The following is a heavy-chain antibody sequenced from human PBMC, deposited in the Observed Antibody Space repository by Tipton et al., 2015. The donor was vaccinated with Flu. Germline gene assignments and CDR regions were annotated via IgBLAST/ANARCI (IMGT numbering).Heavy chain of an antibody. J-gene: IGHJ4*02. CDR1: GFTFSRYA. D-gene: IGHD6-19*01. Sequence: GSLRLSCAASGFTFSRYAMSWVRQAPGKGLEWISLISSSVGSTYYADSVKGRFTISRDNSKNTLHLQMNSLRAEDTAVYYCAKVIPEKVAGLDYWGQGILVTASS. V-gene: IGHV3-23*01. CDR2: ISSSVGST. CDR3: AKVIPEKVAGLDY.